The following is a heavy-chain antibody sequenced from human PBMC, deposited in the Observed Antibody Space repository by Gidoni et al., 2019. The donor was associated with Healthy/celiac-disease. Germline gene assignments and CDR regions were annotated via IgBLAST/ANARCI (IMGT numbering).Heavy chain of an antibody. CDR3: ARDPDNWYDLHVH. V-gene: IGHV1-69*01. CDR2: IIPIFGTA. Sequence: QMQQVQSGAEEKKPGSSVKVPCKASGGTSSSYAITWVRQAPGQGLVWMGGIIPIFGTAYYAQQFQVRVTITADESTSTAYMELSSLRSEDTAVYYFARDPDNWYDLHVHWGQGTLVTVSS. J-gene: IGHJ4*02. D-gene: IGHD1-1*01. CDR1: GGTSSSYA.